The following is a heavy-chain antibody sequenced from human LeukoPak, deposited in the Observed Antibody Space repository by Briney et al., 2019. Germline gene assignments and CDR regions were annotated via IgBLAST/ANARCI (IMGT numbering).Heavy chain of an antibody. CDR1: GGSISSGDYY. CDR3: ASYDFWASGRFDP. D-gene: IGHD3-3*01. Sequence: PSETLSLTCTVSGGSISSGDYYWSWIRQPPGKGLEWIGYIYYSGSTYYNPSLKSRVTISVDTSKNQFSLKLSSVTAADTAVYYCASYDFWASGRFDPWGQGTLVTVSS. V-gene: IGHV4-30-4*02. J-gene: IGHJ5*02. CDR2: IYYSGST.